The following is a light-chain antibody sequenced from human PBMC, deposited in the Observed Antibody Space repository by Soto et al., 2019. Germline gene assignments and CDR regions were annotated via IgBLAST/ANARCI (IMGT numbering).Light chain of an antibody. CDR2: DAS. CDR1: QSVSSNY. Sequence: ECVLTQSPGTLSLSPGERATLSCRASQSVSSNYLAWYQQQPGQAPRLLIYDASTRATGVPDRFSGSGSGTDFTLTVSRLEPEDFAMYYCRQYGSSPRTFGQGTKVDIK. CDR3: RQYGSSPRT. J-gene: IGKJ1*01. V-gene: IGKV3-20*01.